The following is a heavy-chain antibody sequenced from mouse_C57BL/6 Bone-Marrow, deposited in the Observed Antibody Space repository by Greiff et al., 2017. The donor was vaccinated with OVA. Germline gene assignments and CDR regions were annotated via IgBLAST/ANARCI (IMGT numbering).Heavy chain of an antibody. Sequence: EVKVEESGGGLVQPGGSMKLSCAASGFTFSDAWMDWVRQSPEKGLEWVAEIRNKANNHATYYADSVKGRFTISRYYSNSCIYLQMNSIRAEDTAIEYCTSQLTGTGSYYFDYWGQGTTLTVSS. J-gene: IGHJ2*01. V-gene: IGHV6-6*01. CDR3: TSQLTGTGSYYFDY. CDR2: IRNKANNHAT. D-gene: IGHD4-1*01. CDR1: GFTFSDAW.